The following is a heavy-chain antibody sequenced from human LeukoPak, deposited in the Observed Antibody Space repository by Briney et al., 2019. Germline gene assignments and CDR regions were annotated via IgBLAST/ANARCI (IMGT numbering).Heavy chain of an antibody. CDR1: GFTFSSNW. CDR2: IKQDESEK. D-gene: IGHD1-26*01. J-gene: IGHJ5*02. CDR3: ARERGSYLDP. V-gene: IGHV3-7*01. Sequence: GGSLRLSCAAPGFTFSSNWMSWVRQAPGKGLEWVANIKQDESEKYYVGSVKGRFTISRDNAKNSLYLQMNSLRAEDTAVYYCARERGSYLDPWGQGTLVTVSS.